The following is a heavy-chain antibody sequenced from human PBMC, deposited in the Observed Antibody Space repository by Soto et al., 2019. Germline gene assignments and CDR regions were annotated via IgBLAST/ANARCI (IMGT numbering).Heavy chain of an antibody. D-gene: IGHD3-22*01. CDR1: GYTFTSYY. CDR3: ARVLDDYYDSSGYYYFDY. CDR2: INPSGGST. V-gene: IGHV1-46*01. Sequence: GASVKVSCKASGYTFTSYYMHWVQQAPGQGLEWMGIINPSGGSTSYAQKFQGRVTMTRDTSTSTVYMELSSLRSEDTAVYYCARVLDDYYDSSGYYYFDYWGQGTLVTVSS. J-gene: IGHJ4*02.